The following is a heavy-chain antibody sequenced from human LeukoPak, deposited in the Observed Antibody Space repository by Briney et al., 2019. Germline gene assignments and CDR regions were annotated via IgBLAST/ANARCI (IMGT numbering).Heavy chain of an antibody. CDR1: GFTFSSYA. CDR2: ISGSGGSTYYA. D-gene: IGHD6-19*01. CDR3: AKGAYSSGWYAGIDY. V-gene: IGHV3-23*01. J-gene: IGHJ4*02. Sequence: GGSLRLSCAASGFTFSSYAMSWVRQAPGKGLEWVSAISGSGGSTYYAYYADSVKGRFTISRDNSKNTLYLQMNSLRAEDTAVYYCAKGAYSSGWYAGIDYWGQGTLVTVSS.